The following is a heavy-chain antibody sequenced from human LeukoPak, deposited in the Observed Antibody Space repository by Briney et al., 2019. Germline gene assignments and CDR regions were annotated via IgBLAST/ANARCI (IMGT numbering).Heavy chain of an antibody. J-gene: IGHJ5*02. CDR3: ARAYGDYDQYNWFDP. CDR2: IYYSGST. CDR1: GGSISSYY. V-gene: IGHV4-59*12. Sequence: SETLSLTCTVSGGSISSYYWSWIRQPPGKGLEWIGSIYYSGSTYYNPSLKSRVTISVDTSKNQFSLKLSSVTAADTAVYYCARAYGDYDQYNWFDPWGQGTLVTVSS. D-gene: IGHD4-17*01.